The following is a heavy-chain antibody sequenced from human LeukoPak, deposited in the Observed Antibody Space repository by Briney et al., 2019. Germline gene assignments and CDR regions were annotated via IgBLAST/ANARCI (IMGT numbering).Heavy chain of an antibody. CDR3: ARDLRVY. J-gene: IGHJ4*02. V-gene: IGHV3-21*01. CDR1: GFTFSSYS. CDR2: ISSSSSYI. Sequence: GGSLRLSCAASGFTFSSYSMNWVRQAPGKGLEWVSSISSSSSYIYYEDSVKGRFTISRDNAKNSLYLQMNSLRAEDTAVYYCARDLRVYWGQGTLVTVSS.